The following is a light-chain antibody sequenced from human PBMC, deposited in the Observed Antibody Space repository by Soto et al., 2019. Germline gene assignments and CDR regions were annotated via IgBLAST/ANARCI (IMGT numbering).Light chain of an antibody. CDR1: SSNIGAGYD. V-gene: IGLV1-40*01. CDR2: GNT. J-gene: IGLJ3*02. CDR3: QSYDSGLGGPAGV. Sequence: QSVLTQPPSVSGAPGQRVTISCTGSSSNIGAGYDVHWYQQLPGTAPKLLIHGNTNRPSGVPDRFSGSKSGTSASLAITGLQAEDAADYYCQSYDSGLGGPAGVFGGGTQLTVL.